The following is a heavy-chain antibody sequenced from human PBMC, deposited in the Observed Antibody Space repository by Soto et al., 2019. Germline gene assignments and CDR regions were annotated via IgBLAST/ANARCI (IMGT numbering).Heavy chain of an antibody. D-gene: IGHD3-10*01. Sequence: LEGSLRLSCAASGFTFSSSAMSWVRQAPGKGLEWVSAISGSGGNTYYADSVKGRFTISRDNSKNTLYLQMNNLRADDTAVYYFLKVYLSRGYFDFWGQGTLGTGSS. J-gene: IGHJ4*02. CDR2: ISGSGGNT. CDR1: GFTFSSSA. CDR3: LKVYLSRGYFDF. V-gene: IGHV3-23*01.